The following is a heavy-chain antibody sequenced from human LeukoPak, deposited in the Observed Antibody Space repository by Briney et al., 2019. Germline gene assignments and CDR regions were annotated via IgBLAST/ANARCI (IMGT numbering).Heavy chain of an antibody. D-gene: IGHD6-19*01. V-gene: IGHV3-48*03. J-gene: IGHJ4*02. CDR2: ISSSGATI. CDR3: ARGTCSSGWYHY. Sequence: GGSLRLSCAASGFTFSTYEMTWVRQAPGKGLEWVSYISSSGATIYYADSVKGRFTISRDNANNSLYLQMNTLRAEDTAVYYCARGTCSSGWYHYWGQGTLVTVSS. CDR1: GFTFSTYE.